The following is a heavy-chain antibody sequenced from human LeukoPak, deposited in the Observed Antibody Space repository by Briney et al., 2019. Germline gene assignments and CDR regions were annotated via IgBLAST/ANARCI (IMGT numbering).Heavy chain of an antibody. Sequence: GGSLRLSCAASGFPFSSFSMNWVRQAPGKGLEWVSSISGTGSYIYYADPVKGRFTISRDNAKNSLYLQMSSLRAEDTAVYYCARPSYSNYEGYWGQGTLVTVSS. V-gene: IGHV3-21*01. CDR1: GFPFSSFS. CDR2: ISGTGSYI. J-gene: IGHJ4*02. D-gene: IGHD4-11*01. CDR3: ARPSYSNYEGY.